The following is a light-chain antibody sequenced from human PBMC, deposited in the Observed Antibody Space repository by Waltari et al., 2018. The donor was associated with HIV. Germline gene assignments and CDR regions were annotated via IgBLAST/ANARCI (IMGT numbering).Light chain of an antibody. V-gene: IGKV3-15*01. CDR1: QSVSSN. CDR2: GAS. J-gene: IGKJ2*01. Sequence: EIVMTQSPATLSVSPGERATLSCRASQSVSSNLAWYQQRPGQAPKLLIYGASTTATGIPARFSGSGSGTEFTLTISSLQSEDFAVYYCQQYNNWPPYTFGQGTK. CDR3: QQYNNWPPYT.